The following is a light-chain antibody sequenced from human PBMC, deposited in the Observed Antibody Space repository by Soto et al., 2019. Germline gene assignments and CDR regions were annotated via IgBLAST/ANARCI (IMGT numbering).Light chain of an antibody. V-gene: IGLV1-44*01. CDR1: SSNIGSNT. J-gene: IGLJ3*02. CDR2: SND. Sequence: QSVLTQPPSASGTPGQRVTISCSGSSSNIGSNTVSWFQQLPGTAPKLLIYSNDQRPSGVPDRFSGSKSGTSASLAISGLQSEDEADYYCAAWDDSLNGWVFCGGTKL. CDR3: AAWDDSLNGWV.